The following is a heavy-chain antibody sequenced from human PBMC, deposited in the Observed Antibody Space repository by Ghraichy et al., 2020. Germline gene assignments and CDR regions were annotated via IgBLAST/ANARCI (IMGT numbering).Heavy chain of an antibody. V-gene: IGHV3-15*01. CDR1: GFTFSNAW. CDR3: TTDLGGIGDDILTGYPYYYYYYMDV. Sequence: GGSLRLSCAASGFTFSNAWMSWVRQAPGKGLEWVGRIKSKTDGGTTDYAAPVKGRFTISRDDSKNTLYLQMNSLKTEDTAVYYCTTDLGGIGDDILTGYPYYYYYYMDVWGKGTTVTVSS. CDR2: IKSKTDGGTT. J-gene: IGHJ6*03. D-gene: IGHD3-9*01.